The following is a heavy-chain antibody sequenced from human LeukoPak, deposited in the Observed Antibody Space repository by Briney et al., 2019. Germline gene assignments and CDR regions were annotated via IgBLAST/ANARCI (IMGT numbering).Heavy chain of an antibody. D-gene: IGHD3-22*01. V-gene: IGHV3-23*01. J-gene: IGHJ4*02. CDR2: ISDRGSRT. Sequence: GGSLRLSCAVSGITLSNYGMSWVRQAPGKGLEWVAGISDRGSRTNYADSVKGRFTISTDHPKNTLYLQMNSLRAEDTAVYFCAKRGVVIRVILVGFHKEAYYFDSWGRGALVTVSS. CDR3: AKRGVVIRVILVGFHKEAYYFDS. CDR1: GITLSNYG.